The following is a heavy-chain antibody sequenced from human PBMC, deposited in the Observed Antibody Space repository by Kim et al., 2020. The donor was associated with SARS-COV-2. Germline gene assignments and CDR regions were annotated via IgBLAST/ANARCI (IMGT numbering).Heavy chain of an antibody. Sequence: SETLSLTCTVSGGSISSYYWRWIRQPPGKGLEWIGYIYYSGSTNYNPSLKSRVTISVDTSKNQLSLKLSSVTAADTAVYYCARLGRETAECSSTSCPFAYWGQGTLDTVSS. CDR2: IYYSGST. CDR3: ARLGRETAECSSTSCPFAY. CDR1: GGSISSYY. V-gene: IGHV4-59*08. J-gene: IGHJ4*02. D-gene: IGHD2-2*01.